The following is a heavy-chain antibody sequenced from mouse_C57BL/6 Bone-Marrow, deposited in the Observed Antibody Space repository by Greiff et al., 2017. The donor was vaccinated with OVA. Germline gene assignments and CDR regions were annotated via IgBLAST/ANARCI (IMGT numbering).Heavy chain of an antibody. D-gene: IGHD1-1*01. CDR3: ARRGYYGSRDFDV. CDR2: INPYNGGT. J-gene: IGHJ1*03. Sequence: VQLQQSGPVLVKPGASVKMSCKASGYTFTDYYMNWVKQSHGKSLEWIGVINPYNGGTSYNQKFKGKATLTVDKSSSTAYMELNSLTSEDSAVYYCARRGYYGSRDFDVWGTGTTVTVSS. CDR1: GYTFTDYY. V-gene: IGHV1-19*01.